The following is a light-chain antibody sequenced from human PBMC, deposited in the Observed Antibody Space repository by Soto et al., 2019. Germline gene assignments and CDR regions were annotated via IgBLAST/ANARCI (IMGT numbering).Light chain of an antibody. CDR1: QSVGSN. V-gene: IGKV3-15*01. J-gene: IGKJ1*01. CDR3: QQYTNWVRT. CDR2: DAS. Sequence: EIVMTQSPATLSVSPGERATLSCRASQSVGSNLVWYQQRPGQAPRLLIYDASTRATGIPARFSGSGSGTEFTLTISSLQSEDFAVYYCQQYTNWVRTFGQGTKVEI.